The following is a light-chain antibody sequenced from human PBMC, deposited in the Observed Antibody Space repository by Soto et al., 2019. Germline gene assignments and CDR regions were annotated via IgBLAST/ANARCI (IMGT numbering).Light chain of an antibody. V-gene: IGKV3-15*01. Sequence: EIVMTQSPATLAGSPGETVTLSYRASQSLSDNLAWYQQKPGQAPRLLIFRASTRATGVPARFSGRGSGTEFTLTISGLQSEDFAVYHCQQYSKWPPWTFGPGTKVEIK. CDR3: QQYSKWPPWT. CDR2: RAS. J-gene: IGKJ1*01. CDR1: QSLSDN.